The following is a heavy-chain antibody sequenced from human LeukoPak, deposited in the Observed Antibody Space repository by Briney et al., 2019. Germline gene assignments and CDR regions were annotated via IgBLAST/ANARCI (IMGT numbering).Heavy chain of an antibody. CDR1: GYTFPRYG. CDR2: IRAYNGNT. D-gene: IGHD1-26*01. V-gene: IGHV1-18*01. J-gene: IGHJ3*02. Sequence: GASVNVSCKASGYTFPRYGISWVRQAPGQGLEWMAWIRAYNGNTNYAQKVQGRVTMTTDTSTSTAYMELRSLRSDDTAVYYCARTRYLTGSRDDAFDIWGQGTVVTVSS. CDR3: ARTRYLTGSRDDAFDI.